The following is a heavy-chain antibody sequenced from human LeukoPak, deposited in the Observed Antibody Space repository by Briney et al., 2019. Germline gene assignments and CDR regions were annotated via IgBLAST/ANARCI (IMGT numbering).Heavy chain of an antibody. CDR1: GFTFSSYW. Sequence: GGSLRLSCAASGFTFSSYWMSWVRQAPGKGLEWVANIEQDGSEKYYADSVKGRFTISRDNAKNSLYLQMNSLRAEDTAVYYCARFDQCSGGSCLYYYYYGMDVWGQGTTVTVSS. CDR2: IEQDGSEK. J-gene: IGHJ6*02. D-gene: IGHD2-15*01. CDR3: ARFDQCSGGSCLYYYYYGMDV. V-gene: IGHV3-7*03.